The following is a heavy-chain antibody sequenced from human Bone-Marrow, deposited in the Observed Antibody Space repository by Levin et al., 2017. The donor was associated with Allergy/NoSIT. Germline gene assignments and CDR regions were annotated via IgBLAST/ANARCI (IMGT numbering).Heavy chain of an antibody. D-gene: IGHD6-13*01. CDR1: GFTFGDYA. CDR3: TQSQNHIGYSSSWYENLDY. CDR2: IRSKAYGGTT. J-gene: IGHJ4*02. Sequence: GGSLRLSCTASGFTFGDYAMSWVRQAPGKGLEWVGFIRSKAYGGTTEYAASVKGRFTISRDDSKSIAYLQMNSLKTEDTAVYYCTQSQNHIGYSSSWYENLDYWGQGTLVTVSS. V-gene: IGHV3-49*04.